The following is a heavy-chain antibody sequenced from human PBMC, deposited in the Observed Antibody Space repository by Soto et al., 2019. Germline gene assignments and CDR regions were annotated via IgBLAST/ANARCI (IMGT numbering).Heavy chain of an antibody. CDR2: IYYSGST. D-gene: IGHD6-13*01. CDR3: ARDWSSWSYYYYYGMDV. CDR1: GGSVSSGSYY. V-gene: IGHV4-61*01. Sequence: QVQLQESGPGLVKPSETLSLTCTVSGGSVSSGSYYWSWIRQPPGKGLEWIGYIYYSGSTNYNPSLKSRGTLSVDTSKNQFSLKLSSVTAADTAVYYCARDWSSWSYYYYYGMDVWGQGTTVTVSS. J-gene: IGHJ6*02.